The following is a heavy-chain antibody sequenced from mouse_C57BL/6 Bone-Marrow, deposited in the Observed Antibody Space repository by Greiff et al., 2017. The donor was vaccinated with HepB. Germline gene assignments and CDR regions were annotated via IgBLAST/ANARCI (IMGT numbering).Heavy chain of an antibody. CDR3: AIWLLKFAY. CDR2: ISSGVSYT. J-gene: IGHJ3*01. Sequence: EVHLVESGGDLVKPGGSLKLSCAASGFTFSSYGMSWVRQTPDKRLEWVATISSGVSYTYYPDSVKGRFTISRDNAKNTLYLQMSSLKSEDTAMYYCAIWLLKFAYGGQGTRVTVSA. D-gene: IGHD2-3*01. V-gene: IGHV5-6*01. CDR1: GFTFSSYG.